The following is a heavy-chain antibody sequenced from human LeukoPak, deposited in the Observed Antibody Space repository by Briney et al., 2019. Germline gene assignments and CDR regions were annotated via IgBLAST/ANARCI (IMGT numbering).Heavy chain of an antibody. CDR2: INPNSGGT. V-gene: IGHV1-2*02. Sequence: ASVKVSCKASGYTFTGYYMHWVRQAPGQGLEWMGWINPNSGGTNYAQKVQGRGTMTRDTSISTAYMELSRLRSDDTAVYYCAREVNYYDSSDAFDIWGQGTMVTVSS. J-gene: IGHJ3*02. CDR3: AREVNYYDSSDAFDI. D-gene: IGHD3-22*01. CDR1: GYTFTGYY.